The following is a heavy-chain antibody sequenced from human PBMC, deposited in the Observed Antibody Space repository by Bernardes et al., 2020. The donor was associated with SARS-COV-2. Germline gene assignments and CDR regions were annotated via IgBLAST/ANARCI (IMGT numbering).Heavy chain of an antibody. D-gene: IGHD6-19*01. CDR2: IHYTGST. CDR1: GGAIGPNTYY. J-gene: IGHJ4*02. CDR3: ARVVGGRGWFVDY. Sequence: SETLSLTCTVSGGAIGPNTYYWSWIRQPPGKGLEWIGSIHYTGSTYYNPSLKSRATLSVDTSNNQFSLGVSSVTATDSAVYFCARVVGGRGWFVDYWGQGTLVTVSS. V-gene: IGHV4-39*01.